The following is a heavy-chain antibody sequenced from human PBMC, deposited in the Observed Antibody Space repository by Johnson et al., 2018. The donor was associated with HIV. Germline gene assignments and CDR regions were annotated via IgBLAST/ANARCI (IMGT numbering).Heavy chain of an antibody. J-gene: IGHJ3*02. CDR3: ARDQAIFGVVLASDAFDI. V-gene: IGHV3-30-3*01. CDR2: ISYDGSNK. D-gene: IGHD3-3*01. CDR1: GFTFSIYA. Sequence: QVQLVESGGGLVQPGGSLRLSCTASGFTFSIYAMSWVRQAPGKGLEWVAVISYDGSNKYYADSVKGRFTISRDNSKNTLYLQMNSLRAEDTAVYYCARDQAIFGVVLASDAFDIWGQGTMVTVSS.